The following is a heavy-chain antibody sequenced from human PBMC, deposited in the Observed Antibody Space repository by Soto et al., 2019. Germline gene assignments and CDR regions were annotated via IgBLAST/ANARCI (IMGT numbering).Heavy chain of an antibody. CDR1: GGSISSSSYY. D-gene: IGHD6-13*01. Sequence: SETLSLTCTVSGGSISSSSYYWGWNRQPPGKGLEWIGSIYYSGSTYYNPSLKSRVTISVDTSKNQFSLKLSSVTAADTAVYYCARLLAGVEFGMDVWGQGTTVPSP. CDR2: IYYSGST. J-gene: IGHJ6*02. CDR3: ARLLAGVEFGMDV. V-gene: IGHV4-39*01.